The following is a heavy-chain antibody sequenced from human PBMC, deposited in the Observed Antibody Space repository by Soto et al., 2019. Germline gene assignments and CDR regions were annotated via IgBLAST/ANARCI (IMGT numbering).Heavy chain of an antibody. J-gene: IGHJ4*02. CDR2: ITVYNGIT. CDR1: GHTFTGYG. D-gene: IGHD2-15*01. Sequence: ASVKVSCKASGHTFTGYGISWVRQAPGQGLEWIGWITVYNGITDYAKKFQGRVTMTTDKSTNTAYMFLASLRPDDTAVYYCARGLAATDIWGQGTLVTVSS. V-gene: IGHV1-18*04. CDR3: ARGLAATDI.